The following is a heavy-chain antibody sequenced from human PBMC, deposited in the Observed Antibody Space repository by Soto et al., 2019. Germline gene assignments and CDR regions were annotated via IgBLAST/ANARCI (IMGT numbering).Heavy chain of an antibody. CDR1: GGTFSSYA. D-gene: IGHD3-10*01. CDR2: IIPIFGTA. CDR3: ASPKDGSGISYYGMDV. J-gene: IGHJ6*02. V-gene: IGHV1-69*13. Sequence: GASVKVSCKASGGTFSSYAISWVRQAPGQGLEWMGGIIPIFGTANYAQKFQGRVTITADESTSTAYMELSSLRSEDTAVYYCASPKDGSGISYYGMDVWGQGXTVTVSS.